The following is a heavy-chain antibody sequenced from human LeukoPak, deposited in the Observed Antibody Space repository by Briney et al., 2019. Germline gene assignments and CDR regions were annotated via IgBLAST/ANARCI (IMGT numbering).Heavy chain of an antibody. Sequence: PGGSLRLSCAASGFTFSTNSMNWVRQAPGEGLEWVSSISSSSNYIYYADSVKGRFTISRDNAKNSLYLQMNSLRAEDTAVYYCARSGIAVAGTSLDYWGQGTLVTVSS. CDR3: ARSGIAVAGTSLDY. CDR1: GFTFSTNS. V-gene: IGHV3-21*01. D-gene: IGHD6-19*01. CDR2: ISSSSNYI. J-gene: IGHJ4*02.